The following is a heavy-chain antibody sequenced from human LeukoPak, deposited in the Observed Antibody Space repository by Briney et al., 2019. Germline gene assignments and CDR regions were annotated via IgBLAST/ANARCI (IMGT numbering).Heavy chain of an antibody. CDR1: GGSISSSSYY. J-gene: IGHJ5*02. V-gene: IGHV4-39*01. CDR2: IYYSGST. CDR3: ARPWYNWNYGFGWFDP. D-gene: IGHD1-7*01. Sequence: SETLSLTCTVSGGSISSSSYYWGWIRQPPGKGLEWIGSIYYSGSTYYNPSLKSRVTISVDTSKNQFSLKLSSVTAADTAVYYCARPWYNWNYGFGWFDPWGQGTLVTVSS.